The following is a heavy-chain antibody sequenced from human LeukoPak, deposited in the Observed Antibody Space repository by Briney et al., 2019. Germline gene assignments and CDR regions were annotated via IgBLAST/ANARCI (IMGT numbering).Heavy chain of an antibody. Sequence: ASVKVSCKASGGTFSSYAISWVRQAPGQGLEWMGGIIPIFGTASSAQKFQGRVTITADESTSTAYMELSSLRSEDTAVYYCARNTNSWFDPWGQGTLVTVSS. CDR1: GGTFSSYA. V-gene: IGHV1-69*01. CDR2: IIPIFGTA. J-gene: IGHJ5*02. D-gene: IGHD4-11*01. CDR3: ARNTNSWFDP.